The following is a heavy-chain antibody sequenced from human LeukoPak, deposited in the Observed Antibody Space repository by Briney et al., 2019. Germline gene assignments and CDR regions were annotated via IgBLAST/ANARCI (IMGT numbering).Heavy chain of an antibody. CDR3: ARDLQLDRGYFDY. CDR2: ICSGGST. CDR1: GFTVSSNY. D-gene: IGHD6-13*01. V-gene: IGHV3-53*01. J-gene: IGHJ4*02. Sequence: PGGSLRLSCAASGFTVSSNYMSWVRQAPGKGLGGVSVICSGGSTYYADSVKGLFTISRGNSKTTLYLQMNSLRAEDTAVYYCARDLQLDRGYFDYRGQGTLVTVSS.